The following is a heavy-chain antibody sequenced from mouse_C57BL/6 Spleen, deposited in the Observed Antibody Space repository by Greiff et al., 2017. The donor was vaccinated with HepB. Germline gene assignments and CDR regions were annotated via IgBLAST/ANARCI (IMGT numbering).Heavy chain of an antibody. CDR2: IYPGDGDT. J-gene: IGHJ1*03. CDR1: GYAFSSSW. V-gene: IGHV1-82*01. CDR3: ARSIVITTVNWYFDV. Sequence: VQLQQSGPELVKPGASVKISCKASGYAFSSSWMNWVKQRPGKGLEWIGRIYPGDGDTNYKGKFKGKATLTADKSSSTAYMQPSSLTSEDSAVYFCARSIVITTVNWYFDVWGTGTTVTVSS. D-gene: IGHD1-1*01.